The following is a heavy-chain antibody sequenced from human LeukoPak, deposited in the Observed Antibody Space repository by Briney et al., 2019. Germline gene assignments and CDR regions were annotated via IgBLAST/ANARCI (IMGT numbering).Heavy chain of an antibody. D-gene: IGHD4-17*01. CDR2: TYYRSKWYN. CDR3: ARHTPGAGTTKSFYCGMDV. Sequence: SQTLSLTCAVSGGTVSSNSAAWNWIRQSPSRGLEWLGRTYYRSKWYNDYAESVKSRITINSDTSKNQFSLQLNSVTPEDTAVHYCARHTPGAGTTKSFYCGMDVWGQGTTVTVSS. V-gene: IGHV6-1*01. CDR1: GGTVSSNSAA. J-gene: IGHJ6*02.